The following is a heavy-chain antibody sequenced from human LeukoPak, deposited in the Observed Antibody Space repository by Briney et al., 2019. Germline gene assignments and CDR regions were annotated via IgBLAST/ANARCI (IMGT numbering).Heavy chain of an antibody. CDR3: ARDYMYAFDN. J-gene: IGHJ4*02. CDR2: MWIDSGNT. Sequence: GGPLTLSCTVSGFTFSDYSMNWVRQAPGKGLEWISYMWIDSGNTNYADSEKGRLAISGDKTKNSLYLQMNSLRVEDTSVYACARDYMYAFDNWGRGTLVTVSS. D-gene: IGHD2-8*01. CDR1: GFTFSDYS. V-gene: IGHV3-48*01.